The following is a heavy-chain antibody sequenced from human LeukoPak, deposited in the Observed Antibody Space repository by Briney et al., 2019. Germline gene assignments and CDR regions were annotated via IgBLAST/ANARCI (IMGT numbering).Heavy chain of an antibody. CDR1: GGSFSDYV. J-gene: IGHJ6*02. Sequence: PAETLSLTCAVYGGSFSDYVWGWIRQPPGKGLEWIGEINHGGRTYYNPSLKSRVTISVDTSKNQFSLNMSPVTAADTAVYYCARDVVVVPAAIHYGMDVWGQGTTVTVSS. D-gene: IGHD2-2*01. CDR2: INHGGRT. CDR3: ARDVVVVPAAIHYGMDV. V-gene: IGHV4-34*01.